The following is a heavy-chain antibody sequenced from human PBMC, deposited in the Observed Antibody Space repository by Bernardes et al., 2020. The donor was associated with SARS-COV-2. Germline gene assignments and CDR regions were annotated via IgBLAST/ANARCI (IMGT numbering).Heavy chain of an antibody. J-gene: IGHJ6*02. CDR1: GGSTSSSSYD. Sequence: SQSLSLTCTVSGGSTSSSSYDWGWLRQSPGKGLEWIGSFYSSGNSYYNPSPQSRVRESVDMSKNPFSLTLSFVTAADTAVYYCAGSSCGIDCYIGGLRSWDYGMDVWGQGTTVTVSS. CDR3: AGSSCGIDCYIGGLRSWDYGMDV. D-gene: IGHD2-21*02. V-gene: IGHV4-39*01. CDR2: FYSSGNS.